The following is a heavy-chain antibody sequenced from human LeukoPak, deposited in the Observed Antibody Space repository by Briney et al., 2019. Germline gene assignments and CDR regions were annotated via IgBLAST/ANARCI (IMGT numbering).Heavy chain of an antibody. V-gene: IGHV5-51*01. D-gene: IGHD3-16*01. CDR3: ARPDYHYYYGMDV. J-gene: IGHJ6*02. CDR1: GYSLTSYW. CDR2: IYPGDSDT. Sequence: GESLKISCKGSGYSLTSYWIGWVRQMPGKGLEWMGIIYPGDSDTRYSPSFQGQVTISADKSISTAYLQWSSLKASDTAMYYCARPDYHYYYGMDVWGQGTTVTVSS.